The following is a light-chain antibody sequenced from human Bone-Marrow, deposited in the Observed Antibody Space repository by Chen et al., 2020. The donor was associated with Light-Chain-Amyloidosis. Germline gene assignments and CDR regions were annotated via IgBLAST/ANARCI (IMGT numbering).Light chain of an antibody. CDR1: SSDVGGYNC. CDR3: CSLAGRYTLG. J-gene: IGLJ2*01. Sequence: QSALTQPRSGSGSPCQSVLISCSGTSSDVGGYNCVSWYLQHPGKVPRLIIYDVIKLPLGVPDRFAGSKSGNTGSLTISGLQAEDEADYDCCSLAGRYTLGFGGGTKLTVL. CDR2: DVI. V-gene: IGLV2-11*01.